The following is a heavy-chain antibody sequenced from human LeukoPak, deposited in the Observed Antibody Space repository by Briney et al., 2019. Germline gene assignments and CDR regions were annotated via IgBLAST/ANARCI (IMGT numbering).Heavy chain of an antibody. D-gene: IGHD3-22*01. CDR1: GYTFTDYF. V-gene: IGHV1-2*02. Sequence: ASVKVSCKASGYTFTDYFIHWVRQAPGQGLEWMGWSNPKSGDTKYRQKFQGRVTVTRDTSITTAYMELSRLTSDDTAIYYCARVVYDISGYYLGYWGQGTLVTVSS. CDR3: ARVVYDISGYYLGY. J-gene: IGHJ4*02. CDR2: SNPKSGDT.